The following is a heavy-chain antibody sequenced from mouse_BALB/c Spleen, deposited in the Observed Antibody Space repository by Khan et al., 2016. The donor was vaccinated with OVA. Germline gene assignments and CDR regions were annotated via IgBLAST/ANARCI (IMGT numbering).Heavy chain of an antibody. CDR3: ARDRIDY. CDR2: INPSSGHT. CDR1: GYTFSNYW. J-gene: IGHJ2*01. Sequence: QVQLQQSGAELAKPGASVKMSCKASGYTFSNYWIHWVKQRPGQGLEWIGYINPSSGHTYYNQKFNDKATLTTDKSSSTASIQLSSLTSEDSAVYYCARDRIDYWGQGTTLTVSS. V-gene: IGHV1-7*01.